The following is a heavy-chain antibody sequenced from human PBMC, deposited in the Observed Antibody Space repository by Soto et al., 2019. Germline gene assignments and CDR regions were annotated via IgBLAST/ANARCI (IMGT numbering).Heavy chain of an antibody. V-gene: IGHV4-4*02. D-gene: IGHD3-3*01. CDR1: GGSISSYDW. Sequence: AETLSLTCFVSGGSISSYDWWTLVRQPPGKGLEWIGKMYHSGGADYSPSLKSRVTISADSSKNHFSLRLTGVTAADTAVYYCATGNVDSMLEYWGQGTQVTVSS. CDR3: ATGNVDSMLEY. CDR2: MYHSGGA. J-gene: IGHJ4*02.